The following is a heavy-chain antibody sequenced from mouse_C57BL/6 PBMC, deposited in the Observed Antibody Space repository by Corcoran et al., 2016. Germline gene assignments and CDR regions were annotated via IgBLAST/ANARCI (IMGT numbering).Heavy chain of an antibody. Sequence: EVQLQQSGPELVKPGASVKISCKASGYTFTDYYMNWVKQSHGKSLEWIGDINPNNGGTSYNQKFKGKATLTVDKSSSTAYMELRSLTSEDSAVYYCARRGDLHWYFDVWGTGTTVTVSS. CDR2: INPNNGGT. CDR3: ARRGDLHWYFDV. D-gene: IGHD3-3*01. CDR1: GYTFTDYY. V-gene: IGHV1-26*01. J-gene: IGHJ1*03.